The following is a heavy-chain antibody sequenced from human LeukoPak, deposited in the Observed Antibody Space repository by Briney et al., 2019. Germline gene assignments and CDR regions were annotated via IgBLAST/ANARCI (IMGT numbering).Heavy chain of an antibody. CDR1: GFTFTNYW. Sequence: GESLKTSCRASGFTFTNYWIGWVRQMPGKGPEGMGIIYPADSDTRYSPSFEGQVTISADKALSHAYLECTSVKASDTAMYYCARQLRYFGDSNPFDCWGKLTLVTVSS. V-gene: IGHV5-51*01. CDR3: ARQLRYFGDSNPFDC. CDR2: IYPADSDT. J-gene: IGHJ4*02. D-gene: IGHD3-10*01.